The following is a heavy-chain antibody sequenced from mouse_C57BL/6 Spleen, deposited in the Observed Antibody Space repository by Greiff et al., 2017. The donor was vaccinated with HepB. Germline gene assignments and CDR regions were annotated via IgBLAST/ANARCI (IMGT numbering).Heavy chain of an antibody. CDR1: GYTFTSYW. D-gene: IGHD3-2*02. Sequence: VQLQQPGAELVRPGSSVKLSCKASGYTFTSYWMDWVKQRPGQGLEWIGNIYPSDSETHYNQKFKDKATLTVDKSSSTAYMQLSSLTSEDSAVYYCATDSSGYVGYWGQGTTLTVSS. V-gene: IGHV1-61*01. J-gene: IGHJ2*01. CDR3: ATDSSGYVGY. CDR2: IYPSDSET.